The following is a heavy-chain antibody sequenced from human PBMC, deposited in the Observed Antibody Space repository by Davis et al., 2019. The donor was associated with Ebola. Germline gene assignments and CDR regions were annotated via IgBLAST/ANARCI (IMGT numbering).Heavy chain of an antibody. Sequence: AASVKVSCKASGYSFTSYYMHWVRQAPGQGLEWMGMINPSGGDTRYAQKFQGRVTMTRDTSTSTVYMELSRLRSDDTAVYYCARGGITMMVVPRDYYYGLDAWGQGTTVTVSS. J-gene: IGHJ6*02. D-gene: IGHD3-22*01. CDR1: GYSFTSYY. CDR3: ARGGITMMVVPRDYYYGLDA. V-gene: IGHV1-46*01. CDR2: INPSGGDT.